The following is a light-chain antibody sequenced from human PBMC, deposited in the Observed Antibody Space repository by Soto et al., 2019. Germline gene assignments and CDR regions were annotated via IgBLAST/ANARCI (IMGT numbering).Light chain of an antibody. CDR3: KQYNSYWK. Sequence: DIRITQSPSTLSASVGDRITSTCRASQSISSWLAWYQQKPGKAPKLLIYKASSLEGGVPSRFSGSGSGTEFTLTISSLQPDDFATYYCKQYNSYWKFGQGTKVDI. V-gene: IGKV1-5*03. J-gene: IGKJ1*01. CDR1: QSISSW. CDR2: KAS.